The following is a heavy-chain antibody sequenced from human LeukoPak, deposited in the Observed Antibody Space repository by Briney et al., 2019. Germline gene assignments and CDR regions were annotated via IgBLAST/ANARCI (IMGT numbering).Heavy chain of an antibody. J-gene: IGHJ4*02. Sequence: GGSLRLSCAASGFTFSNYAMSWVRQAPGKGLEWVSAISGSGDSTYYGDSVKGRFTISRDNSKNTLYLQMNSLRAEDTAVYYCAKTRPLDSSSWSHGDYWGQGTLVTVSS. CDR3: AKTRPLDSSSWSHGDY. V-gene: IGHV3-23*01. CDR2: ISGSGDST. CDR1: GFTFSNYA. D-gene: IGHD6-13*01.